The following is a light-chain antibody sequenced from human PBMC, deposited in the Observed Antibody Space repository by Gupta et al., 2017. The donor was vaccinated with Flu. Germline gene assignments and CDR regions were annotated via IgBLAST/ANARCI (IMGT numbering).Light chain of an antibody. Sequence: QTVVTQEPSVSMSPGETVTLTCGLNSGSVSTNYYPTWYQQTPGQPPRPLIYNTHIRSSGVPDRFSGSILGNKAALTITGAEAEDECTYYCVLYMGGGVWVFGGGTKLSV. CDR2: NTH. J-gene: IGLJ3*02. V-gene: IGLV8-61*01. CDR3: VLYMGGGVWV. CDR1: SGSVSTNYY.